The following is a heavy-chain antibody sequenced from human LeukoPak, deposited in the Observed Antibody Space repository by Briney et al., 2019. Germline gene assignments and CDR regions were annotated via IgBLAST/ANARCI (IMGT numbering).Heavy chain of an antibody. Sequence: PGESLKISCKGSGYIVTSDWIAWVRQMPGKGLEWMGIVYPGDSDTRSSPSFQGQVTISDYKSISTAYLQLSSLKASDTAMYYCARGYFSSYGMDVWGQGTTVTVSS. J-gene: IGHJ6*02. D-gene: IGHD2/OR15-2a*01. CDR1: GYIVTSDW. CDR3: ARGYFSSYGMDV. CDR2: VYPGDSDT. V-gene: IGHV5-51*01.